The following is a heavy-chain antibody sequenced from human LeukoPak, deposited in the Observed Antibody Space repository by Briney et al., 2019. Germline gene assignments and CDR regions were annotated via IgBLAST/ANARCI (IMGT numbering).Heavy chain of an antibody. CDR3: AKGPKEYCTGGSCYAEY. Sequence: SGGSLRLSCAASGFTFSSYWMSWVRQAPGKGLEWVANIKQDGSEKYYVDSVKGRFTISRDNSKNTLYLQMNSLRDEDTAVYYCAKGPKEYCTGGSCYAEYWGQGTLVTVSS. J-gene: IGHJ4*02. V-gene: IGHV3-7*03. CDR2: IKQDGSEK. D-gene: IGHD2-15*01. CDR1: GFTFSSYW.